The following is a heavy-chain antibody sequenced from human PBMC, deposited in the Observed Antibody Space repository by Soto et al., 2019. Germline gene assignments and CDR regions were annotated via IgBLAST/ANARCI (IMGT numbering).Heavy chain of an antibody. Sequence: GGSLRLSCAASGFTFSSYAMHWVRQAPGKGLEWVAVISYDGSNKYYADSVKGRFTISRDNSKNTLYLQMNSLRAEDTAVYYCARGRDAFDIWGQGTMVTVSS. J-gene: IGHJ3*02. V-gene: IGHV3-30-3*01. CDR3: ARGRDAFDI. CDR2: ISYDGSNK. CDR1: GFTFSSYA.